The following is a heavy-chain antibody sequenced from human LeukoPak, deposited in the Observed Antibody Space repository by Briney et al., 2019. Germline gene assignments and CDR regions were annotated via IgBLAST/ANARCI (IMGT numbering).Heavy chain of an antibody. CDR2: IYYSGST. Sequence: SETLSLTCTVSGGSISRSSYYWGWIRQPPGKGLEWIGSIYYSGSTYYNPSLKSRVTISVDTSKNQFSLKLSSVTAADTAVYYCASRMGAVDTAIQWYFDLWGRGTLVTVSS. CDR1: GGSISRSSYY. V-gene: IGHV4-39*01. CDR3: ASRMGAVDTAIQWYFDL. J-gene: IGHJ2*01. D-gene: IGHD5-18*01.